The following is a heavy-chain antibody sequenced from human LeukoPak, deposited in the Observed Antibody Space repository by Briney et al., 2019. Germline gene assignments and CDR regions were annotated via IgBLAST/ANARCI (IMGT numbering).Heavy chain of an antibody. D-gene: IGHD1-26*01. CDR1: GDSITNSNYY. Sequence: SETLSLTCTASGDSITNSNYYWGWVRQSPGRGLEWLGNIFYNGGPYYNPSFKSRVVISVDTSKNHFSLTLNAVTAADTAVYHWASYSGIYSAFEIWSQGTLVTVSS. CDR3: ASYSGIYSAFEI. CDR2: IFYNGGP. J-gene: IGHJ3*02. V-gene: IGHV4-39*07.